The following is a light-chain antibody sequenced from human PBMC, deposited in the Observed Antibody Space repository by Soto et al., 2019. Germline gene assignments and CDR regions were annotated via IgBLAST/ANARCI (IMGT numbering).Light chain of an antibody. CDR3: PKYHNWPPT. J-gene: IGKJ5*01. CDR2: DAS. CDR1: QSESSH. V-gene: IGKV3-15*01. Sequence: IVITQSPATLSASPGESAPLSCSASQSESSHLAWHQQKPGQAPTILMYDASTRATVISARFSGSGSSTEFTHPHRPRQSQDFPVYYSPKYHNWPPTFCQGRGPETK.